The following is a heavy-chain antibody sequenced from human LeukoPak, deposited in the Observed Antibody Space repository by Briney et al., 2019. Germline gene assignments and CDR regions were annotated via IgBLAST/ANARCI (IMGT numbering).Heavy chain of an antibody. V-gene: IGHV4-39*01. D-gene: IGHD5-24*01. J-gene: IGHJ4*02. CDR1: GGSISSSAYC. Sequence: SETLSLTCTVSGGSISSSAYCWGWIRQPPGKGLEWIGSIYYSGSTYYNPSLKSRVTISVDTSNKQFSLKLSSVTATDTAVYYCAKSVETAPVFFDCWGQGTLVTVSS. CDR2: IYYSGST. CDR3: AKSVETAPVFFDC.